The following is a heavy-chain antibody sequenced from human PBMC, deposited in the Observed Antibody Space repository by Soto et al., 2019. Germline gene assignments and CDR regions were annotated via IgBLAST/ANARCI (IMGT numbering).Heavy chain of an antibody. CDR3: AHRPGGYMSGWDNGYFDY. Sequence: QITLDESGPTLVKPTQTLTLTCTFSGFSFSTCQVCVGWIRQPPGQAQDWLGLIYWDDDKRYSPSLRSRLTITKDTSKNQVVLSMTNMDPLDTAPYYCAHRPGGYMSGWDNGYFDYWGRGALVAVSS. J-gene: IGHJ4*02. CDR2: IYWDDDK. V-gene: IGHV2-5*02. D-gene: IGHD6-19*01. CDR1: GFSFSTCQVC.